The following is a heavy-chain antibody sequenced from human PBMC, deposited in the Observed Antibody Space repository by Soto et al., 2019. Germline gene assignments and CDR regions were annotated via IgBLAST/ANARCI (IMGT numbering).Heavy chain of an antibody. CDR2: ISYDGSNK. CDR3: AKDRGKIYFDY. Sequence: PGGSLRLSCAASGFSFSNSGMHWVRQAPGKGLEWAAFISYDGSNKYYADSVKGRFTISRDNSKNTLYLQMNSLRAEDTAVYYCAKDRGKIYFDYWGQGTLVTVSS. CDR1: GFSFSNSG. J-gene: IGHJ4*02. V-gene: IGHV3-30*18.